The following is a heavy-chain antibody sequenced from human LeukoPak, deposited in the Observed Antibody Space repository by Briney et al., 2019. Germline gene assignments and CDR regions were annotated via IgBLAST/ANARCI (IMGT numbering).Heavy chain of an antibody. V-gene: IGHV3-30*18. J-gene: IGHJ6*02. CDR3: AKAPDSGYGMDV. Sequence: GRSLRLSCAASGFTFSSYGMHWVRQAPGKGLEWVVVISYDGSNKYYADSVKGRFTISRDNSKNTLYLQMNSLRAEDTAVYYCAKAPDSGYGMDVWGQGTTVTVSS. D-gene: IGHD2-21*02. CDR1: GFTFSSYG. CDR2: ISYDGSNK.